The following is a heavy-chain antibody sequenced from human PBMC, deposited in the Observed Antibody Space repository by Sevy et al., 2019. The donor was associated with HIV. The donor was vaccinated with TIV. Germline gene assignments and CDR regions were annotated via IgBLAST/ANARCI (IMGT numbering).Heavy chain of an antibody. J-gene: IGHJ4*02. V-gene: IGHV3-30*02. CDR3: AKDPSGRAARYFDY. D-gene: IGHD2-15*01. Sequence: GGSLRLSCAASGFTFSSYGMHWVRQAPGKGLEWVAFIRYDGSNKYYAYSVKGRFTISRDNSKNTLYLQMNSLRAEDTAVYYCAKDPSGRAARYFDYWGQGTLVTVSS. CDR2: IRYDGSNK. CDR1: GFTFSSYG.